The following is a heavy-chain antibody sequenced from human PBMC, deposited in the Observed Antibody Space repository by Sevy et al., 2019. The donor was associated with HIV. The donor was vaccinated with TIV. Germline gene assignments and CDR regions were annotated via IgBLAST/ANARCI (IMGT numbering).Heavy chain of an antibody. CDR1: GFNFNIYS. CDR3: AREECTRPNDH. Sequence: GGSLRLSCVASGFNFNIYSMSWVRQAPGKGLEWVSTLSFGCGRINHADSVKGRFTMSRDDSKKTVYLEMNSLRAEDTAVYYCAREECTRPNDHWGQGTLVTVSS. V-gene: IGHV3-23*01. J-gene: IGHJ4*02. D-gene: IGHD2-8*01. CDR2: LSFGCGRI.